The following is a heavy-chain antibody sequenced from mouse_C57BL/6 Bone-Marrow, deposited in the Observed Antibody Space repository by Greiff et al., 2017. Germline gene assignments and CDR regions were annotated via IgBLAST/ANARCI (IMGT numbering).Heavy chain of an antibody. CDR3: AREYCGKGYYDMDY. Sequence: QVQLKQPGAELVMPGASVKLSCKASGYTFTSYWMHWVKQRPGQGLEWIGEIDPSDSYTNSNQKFKGKSTLTVDKSSSTAYLQLSSRTSEDSAVYDYAREYCGKGYYDMDYWGQGTTLTVSS. CDR1: GYTFTSYW. V-gene: IGHV1-69*01. CDR2: IDPSDSYT. J-gene: IGHJ4*01. D-gene: IGHD2-1*01.